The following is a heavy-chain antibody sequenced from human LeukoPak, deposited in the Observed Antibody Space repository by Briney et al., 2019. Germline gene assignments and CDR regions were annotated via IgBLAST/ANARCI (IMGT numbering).Heavy chain of an antibody. J-gene: IGHJ4*02. Sequence: GGSLRLPCVDSGFTFSTYSMNWVRQAPGKGLEWVSSISSSSSYIYYGDSVKGRFTISRDNAKNSLYLRMNSLRAEDTAVYYCARDGAVTNGRYFDYWGQGTLVTVSS. CDR2: ISSSSSYI. V-gene: IGHV3-21*01. CDR1: GFTFSTYS. D-gene: IGHD4-17*01. CDR3: ARDGAVTNGRYFDY.